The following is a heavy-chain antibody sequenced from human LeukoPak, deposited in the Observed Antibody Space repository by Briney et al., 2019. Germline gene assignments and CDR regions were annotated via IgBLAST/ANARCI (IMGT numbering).Heavy chain of an antibody. CDR3: ASLRGYSYGYWDY. CDR2: INHSGST. J-gene: IGHJ4*02. D-gene: IGHD5-18*01. Sequence: SETLSLTCAVYGGSFSGYYWSWIRQPPGKGLEWIGEINHSGSTNYNPSLKSRVTISVDTSKNQFSMKLSSVTAADTAVYYCASLRGYSYGYWDYWGQGTLVTVSS. V-gene: IGHV4-34*01. CDR1: GGSFSGYY.